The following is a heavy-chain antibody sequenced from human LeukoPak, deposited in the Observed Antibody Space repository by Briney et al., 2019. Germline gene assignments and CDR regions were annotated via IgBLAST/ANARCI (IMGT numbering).Heavy chain of an antibody. V-gene: IGHV3-7*01. CDR2: IKEDGSEK. CDR3: ARFANLAS. D-gene: IGHD3-16*01. CDR1: GFTFSSNW. Sequence: GGSLRLSCAASGFTFSSNWMSWVRQAPGKGLEWVANIKEDGSEKNYVDSVKGRFTISRDNVKNSLFLQMNSLRVEDTAVYYCARFANLASWGQGTQVTVSS. J-gene: IGHJ5*02.